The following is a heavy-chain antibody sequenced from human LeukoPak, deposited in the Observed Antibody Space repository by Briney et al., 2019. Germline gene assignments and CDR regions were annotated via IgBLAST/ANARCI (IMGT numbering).Heavy chain of an antibody. V-gene: IGHV3-43*02. CDR2: ISGDGGST. CDR1: GFTFDDYA. CDR3: GRGGHITVAGFDY. J-gene: IGHJ4*02. Sequence: GGSLRPSCAASGFTFDDYAMHWVRQAPGKGLEWVSLISGDGGSTYYADSVKGRFTISRDNSKNSLYLQMNSLRTEDTALYYCGRGGHITVAGFDYWGQGTLVTVSS. D-gene: IGHD6-19*01.